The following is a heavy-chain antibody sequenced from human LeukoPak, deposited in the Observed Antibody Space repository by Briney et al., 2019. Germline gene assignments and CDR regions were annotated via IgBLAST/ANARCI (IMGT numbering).Heavy chain of an antibody. CDR3: VRRDIQYTSSSGGTFQH. D-gene: IGHD6-6*01. CDR2: IRYDGSNK. CDR1: GFTFSNYG. J-gene: IGHJ1*01. V-gene: IGHV3-30*02. Sequence: GGSLRLSCAASGFTFSNYGMHWVRQAPGKGLEWVTFIRYDGSNKYYADSVKGRFTVSRDNSKNTLYLQMNSLRPEDTAVYNCVRRDIQYTSSSGGTFQHWGQGTLVTVSS.